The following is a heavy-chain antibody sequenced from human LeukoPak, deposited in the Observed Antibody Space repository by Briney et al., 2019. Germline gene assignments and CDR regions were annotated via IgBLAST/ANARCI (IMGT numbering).Heavy chain of an antibody. CDR2: ISWDGGST. J-gene: IGHJ6*03. CDR3: AKSPLTYYYMDV. V-gene: IGHV3-43*01. Sequence: GGSLRLSCAASGFTFDDYTMHWVRQAPGKGLEWVSLISWDGGSTYYADSVKGRFTISRDNSKNSLHLQMNSLRTEDTALYYCAKSPLTYYYMDVWGKGTTVTISS. CDR1: GFTFDDYT.